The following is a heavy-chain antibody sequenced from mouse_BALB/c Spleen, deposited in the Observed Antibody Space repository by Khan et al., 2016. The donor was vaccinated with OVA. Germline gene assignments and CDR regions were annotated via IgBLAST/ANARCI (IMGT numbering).Heavy chain of an antibody. CDR3: ASFDYDVGAWFAY. Sequence: VQLQQPGAELVKPGASVKLSCTASDFNIKDTYMHWVRQRPEQGLEWIGKIDPTNGNTKYDPKFQGKATITVDTSSNTAYLQLSSLTSEDTDVYYCASFDYDVGAWFAYWGQGTLVTVSA. V-gene: IGHV14-3*02. CDR2: IDPTNGNT. J-gene: IGHJ3*01. CDR1: DFNIKDTY. D-gene: IGHD2-4*01.